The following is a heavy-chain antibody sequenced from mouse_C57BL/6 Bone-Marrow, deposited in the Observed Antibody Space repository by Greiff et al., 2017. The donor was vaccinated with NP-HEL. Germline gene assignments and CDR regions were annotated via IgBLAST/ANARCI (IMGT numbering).Heavy chain of an antibody. D-gene: IGHD1-1*01. CDR1: GFTFSSYA. CDR3: ASITTVVATDGWYFDV. CDR2: ISDGGSYT. Sequence: EVQLQESGGGLVKPGGSLKLSCAASGFTFSSYAMSWVRQTPEKRLEWVATISDGGSYTYYPDNVKGRFTISRDNAKNNLYLQMSHLKSEDTAMYYCASITTVVATDGWYFDVWGTGTTVTVSS. V-gene: IGHV5-4*01. J-gene: IGHJ1*03.